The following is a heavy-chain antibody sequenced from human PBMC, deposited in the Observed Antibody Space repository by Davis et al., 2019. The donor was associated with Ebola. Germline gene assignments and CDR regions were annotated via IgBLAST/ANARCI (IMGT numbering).Heavy chain of an antibody. J-gene: IGHJ6*02. Sequence: GESLKISCAASGFTFSDYWMTWVRQAPGKGLEWVANIKQDGTEKYYVDSVKGRFTISRDNAKRSLYLQMNSLGGEDTAVYYCARNNLGGGRFYYYYYGVDVWGQGTTVTVSS. V-gene: IGHV3-7*01. CDR3: ARNNLGGGRFYYYYYGVDV. D-gene: IGHD3-16*01. CDR2: IKQDGTEK. CDR1: GFTFSDYW.